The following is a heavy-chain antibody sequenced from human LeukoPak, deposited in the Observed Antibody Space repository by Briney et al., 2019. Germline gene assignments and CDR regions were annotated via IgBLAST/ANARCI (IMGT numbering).Heavy chain of an antibody. CDR1: GFTFSGYF. Sequence: PGGTLRLSCAASGFTFSGYFMNWVRQAPGEGREWVSSISGGSGYIYYADSVKGRFTISRDNARNSLYLQMNSLRAEDTAVYYCARGGGSGSYDYWGQGTLVTVSS. J-gene: IGHJ4*02. D-gene: IGHD3-10*01. CDR3: ARGGGSGSYDY. CDR2: ISGGSGYI. V-gene: IGHV3-21*01.